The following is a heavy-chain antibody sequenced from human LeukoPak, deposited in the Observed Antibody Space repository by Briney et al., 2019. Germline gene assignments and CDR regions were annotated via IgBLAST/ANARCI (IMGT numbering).Heavy chain of an antibody. CDR3: ARGHDYYYMDV. V-gene: IGHV3-23*01. CDR2: ISGSSGST. CDR1: GFTFSSYA. Sequence: GGSLRLSCAASGFTFSSYAMSWVRQAPGKGLEWVSGISGSSGSTYYADSVKGRFTISRDNAKNSLYLQMNSLRAEDTAVYYCARGHDYYYMDVWGKGTTVTVSS. J-gene: IGHJ6*03.